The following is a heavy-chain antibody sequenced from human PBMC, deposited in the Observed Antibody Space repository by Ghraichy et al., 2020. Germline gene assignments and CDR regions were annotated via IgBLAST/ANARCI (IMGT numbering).Heavy chain of an antibody. J-gene: IGHJ3*02. V-gene: IGHV3-73*01. CDR2: IRSKANSYAT. D-gene: IGHD6-19*01. CDR3: TRLADSSGQYAFDI. Sequence: GESLRLSCAASGFTFSGSAMHWVRQASGKGLEWVGRIRSKANSYATAYAASVKGRFTISRDDSKNTAYLQMNSLKTEDTAVYYCTRLADSSGQYAFDIWGQGTMVTVSS. CDR1: GFTFSGSA.